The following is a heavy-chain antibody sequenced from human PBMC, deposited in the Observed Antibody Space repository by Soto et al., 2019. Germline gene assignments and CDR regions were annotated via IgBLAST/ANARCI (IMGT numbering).Heavy chain of an antibody. CDR2: IYYSGST. Sequence: QLQLQESGPGLVKPSETLSLTCTVSGGSISSSSYYWGWIRQPPGKGLEWIGSIYYSGSTYYNPSLKSRVTISVDTSKNQFSLKLSSVTAADTAVYYCARRERITERLFDPWGQGTLVTVSS. CDR1: GGSISSSSYY. V-gene: IGHV4-39*01. D-gene: IGHD3-10*01. CDR3: ARRERITERLFDP. J-gene: IGHJ5*02.